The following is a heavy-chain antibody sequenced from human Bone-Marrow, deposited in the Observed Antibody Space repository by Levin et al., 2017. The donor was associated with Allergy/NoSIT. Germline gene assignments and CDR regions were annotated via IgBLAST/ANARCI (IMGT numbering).Heavy chain of an antibody. Sequence: SQTLSLTCDVSGTSISTYYWTWIRQSPGKGLEWIGNLYHNGNTNYNPSLKSRVTISADMSKRQFSLHLTSVTGADTATYFCARAPRKAWLQPWGPGILVTVSS. CDR3: ARAPRKAWLQP. D-gene: IGHD5-24*01. CDR1: GTSISTYY. CDR2: LYHNGNT. V-gene: IGHV4-59*01. J-gene: IGHJ4*02.